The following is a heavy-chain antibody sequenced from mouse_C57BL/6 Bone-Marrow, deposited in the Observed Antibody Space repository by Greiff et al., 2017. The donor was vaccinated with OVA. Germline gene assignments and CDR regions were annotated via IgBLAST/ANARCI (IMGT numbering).Heavy chain of an antibody. V-gene: IGHV1-52*01. J-gene: IGHJ1*03. D-gene: IGHD1-1*01. CDR3: ARSGDYYGSSHWYFDV. CDR1: GYTFTSYW. Sequence: QVQLQQSGAELVRPGSSVKLSCKASGYTFTSYWMHWVKQRPIQGLEWIGNIDPSDSETHSNQKFKDKATLTVDKSSSTAYMQLSSLTSEDSAVYYCARSGDYYGSSHWYFDVWGTGTTVTVSS. CDR2: IDPSDSET.